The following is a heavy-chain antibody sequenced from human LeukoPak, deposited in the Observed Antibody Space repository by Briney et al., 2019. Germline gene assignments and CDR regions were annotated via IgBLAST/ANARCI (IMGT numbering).Heavy chain of an antibody. V-gene: IGHV3-48*01. D-gene: IGHD5-12*01. CDR2: IGISSGNT. CDR1: GFNFIDYS. CDR3: ARDHRYAFDN. Sequence: HPGGSLRLSCAASGFNFIDYSMNWVRQAPGKGLEWTSYIGISSGNTKYADSVKGRFTISRDKARNSLYLQMNSLRVEDTAVYYCARDHRYAFDNWGHGTLVTVSS. J-gene: IGHJ4*01.